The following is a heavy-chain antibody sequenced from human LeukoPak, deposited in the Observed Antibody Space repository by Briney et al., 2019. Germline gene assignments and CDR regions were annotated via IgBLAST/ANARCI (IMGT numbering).Heavy chain of an antibody. D-gene: IGHD1-26*01. CDR2: IYYSGST. Sequence: IPSETLPLTCAVSGGSISSGDYYWSWIRQPPGKGLEWIGYIYYSGSTYYNPSLKSRVTISVDTSKNQFSLKLSSVTAADTAVYYCARDSGSYYGYWGQGTLVTVSS. CDR1: GGSISSGDYY. CDR3: ARDSGSYYGY. V-gene: IGHV4-30-4*08. J-gene: IGHJ4*02.